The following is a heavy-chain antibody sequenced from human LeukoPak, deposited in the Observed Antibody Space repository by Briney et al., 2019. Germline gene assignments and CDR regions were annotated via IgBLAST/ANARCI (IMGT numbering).Heavy chain of an antibody. D-gene: IGHD3-10*01. CDR1: GFIFSSYD. J-gene: IGHJ4*02. CDR3: AKDPGPGD. Sequence: PGGSLRLSCAASGFIFSSYDMHWVRQAPGKGLEWVAFIRYHGSNKYYADSVKGRFTISRDNSKNTLYLQMNSLRAEDTAVYYCAKDPGPGDWGQGTLVTVSS. V-gene: IGHV3-30*02. CDR2: IRYHGSNK.